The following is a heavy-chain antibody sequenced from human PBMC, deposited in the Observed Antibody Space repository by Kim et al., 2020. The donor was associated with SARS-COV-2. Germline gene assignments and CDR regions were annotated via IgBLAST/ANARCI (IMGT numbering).Heavy chain of an antibody. J-gene: IGHJ4*02. CDR3: AKTYSGSSRSSFDY. CDR1: GFTFSSYA. Sequence: GGSLRLSCAASGFTFSSYAMNWVRQAPGKGLEWVSVISGRGDSTYYADSVKGRFTISRDNSKNTLYLQMNSLRAEDTALYYCAKTYSGSSRSSFDYWGQGTLVTVSS. CDR2: ISGRGDST. D-gene: IGHD1-26*01. V-gene: IGHV3-23*01.